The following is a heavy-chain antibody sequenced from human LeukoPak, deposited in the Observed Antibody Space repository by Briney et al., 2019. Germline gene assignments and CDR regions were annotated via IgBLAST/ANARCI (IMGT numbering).Heavy chain of an antibody. CDR3: AKDGLWFGELFFYMDV. V-gene: IGHV3-23*01. CDR1: GFTFSSYG. Sequence: PGGSLRLSCAASGFTFSSYGMSWVRQAPGKGLEWVSAISGSGGSTYYADSVKGRFTISRGNSKNTLYLQMNSLRAEDTAVYYCAKDGLWFGELFFYMDVWGKGTTVTISS. J-gene: IGHJ6*03. CDR2: ISGSGGST. D-gene: IGHD3-10*01.